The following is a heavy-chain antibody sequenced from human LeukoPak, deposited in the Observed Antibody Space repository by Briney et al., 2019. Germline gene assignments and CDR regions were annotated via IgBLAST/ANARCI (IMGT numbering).Heavy chain of an antibody. CDR3: VKGYCSSISCSLIDY. CDR2: ISSNGGST. D-gene: IGHD2-2*01. Sequence: GGSLRLSCSASGFTLSRYGMHWVRQAPGKGLVYVSGISSNGGSTNYADSVKGRFTISRDNSKNTLHLQMSSLRAEDTAVYYCVKGYCSSISCSLIDYGGQGTLVTVSS. CDR1: GFTLSRYG. J-gene: IGHJ4*02. V-gene: IGHV3-64D*06.